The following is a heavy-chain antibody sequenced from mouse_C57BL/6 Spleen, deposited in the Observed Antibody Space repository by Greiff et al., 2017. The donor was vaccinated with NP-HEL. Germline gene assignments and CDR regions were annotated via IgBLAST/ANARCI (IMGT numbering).Heavy chain of an antibody. CDR3: VRQTRVYFDY. J-gene: IGHJ2*01. V-gene: IGHV10-1*01. CDR2: IRSKSNNYAT. CDR1: GFSFNTYA. Sequence: EVHLVESGGGLVQPKGSLKLSCAASGFSFNTYAMNWVRQAPGKGLEWVARIRSKSNNYATYYADSVKDRFTISRDDSESMLYLQMNNLKTEDTAMYYCVRQTRVYFDYWGQGTTLTVSS.